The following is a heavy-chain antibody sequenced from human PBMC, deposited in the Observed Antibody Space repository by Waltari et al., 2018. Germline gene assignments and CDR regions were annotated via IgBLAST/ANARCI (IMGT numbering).Heavy chain of an antibody. D-gene: IGHD1-26*01. J-gene: IGHJ4*02. CDR1: GGSFSGYY. CDR2: VEHGGSA. Sequence: QVQLQQWGAGLLKPSETLSLTCGASGGSFSGYYWGWIRQPPGTGLEWIGEVEHGGSATYHPSLKSRVTMSVDTSSNQCSLKMISVTAADTAVYYCARGNGGYSDWGPGALVAVSS. CDR3: ARGNGGYSD. V-gene: IGHV4-34*02.